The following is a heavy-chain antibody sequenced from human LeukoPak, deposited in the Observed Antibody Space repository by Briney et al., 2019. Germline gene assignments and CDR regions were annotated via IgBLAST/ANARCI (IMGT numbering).Heavy chain of an antibody. Sequence: SETLSLTCAVYGGSLSGYYWSWIRQPPGKGLEWIGEINHSGSTNYNPSLKSRVTISVDTSKNQFSLKLSSVTAADTAVYYCARGIRGSSWQDFDYWGQGTLVTVSS. CDR3: ARGIRGSSWQDFDY. V-gene: IGHV4-34*01. CDR1: GGSLSGYY. CDR2: INHSGST. D-gene: IGHD6-13*01. J-gene: IGHJ4*02.